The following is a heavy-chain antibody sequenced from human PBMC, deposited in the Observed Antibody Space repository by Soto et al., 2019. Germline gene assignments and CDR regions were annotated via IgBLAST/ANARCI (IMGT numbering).Heavy chain of an antibody. CDR1: GGTFSSYA. D-gene: IGHD3-22*01. CDR3: ASRPRWYDSSGYSGSDDAFDI. Sequence: SVKVSCKASGGTFSSYAISWVRQAPGQGLEWMGGIIPIFGTANYAQKFQGRVTITADKSTSTAYMELSSLRSEDTAVYYCASRPRWYDSSGYSGSDDAFDIWRQGTLVTVSS. V-gene: IGHV1-69*06. J-gene: IGHJ3*02. CDR2: IIPIFGTA.